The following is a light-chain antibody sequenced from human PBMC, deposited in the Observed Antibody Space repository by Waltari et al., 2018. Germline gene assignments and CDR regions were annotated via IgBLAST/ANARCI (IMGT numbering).Light chain of an antibody. J-gene: IGLJ3*02. CDR1: SSTIGLNT. CDR2: GHN. CDR3: AAWDDNLNGPRWV. V-gene: IGLV1-44*01. Sequence: QSVLTQPSSASGTPGQTVTISCSGNSSTIGLNTFNWFQQLPGTAPKLPIYGHNQRPSEAPDLISASESAVSASLTIRGRRSEYEANYYCAAWDDNLNGPRWVFGQGTKLSVL.